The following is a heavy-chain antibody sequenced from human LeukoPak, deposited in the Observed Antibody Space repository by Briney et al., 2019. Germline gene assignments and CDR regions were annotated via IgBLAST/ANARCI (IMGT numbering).Heavy chain of an antibody. J-gene: IGHJ4*02. CDR1: GASISSSNW. Sequence: PSETLSLTCAVSGASISSSNWWSWVRQPPGKGLEWIGEINHSGSTNYNPSLKSRVTISVDTSKNQFSLKLSSVTAADTAVYYCTITIFGVVIIDYWGQGTLVTVSS. D-gene: IGHD3-3*01. CDR3: TITIFGVVIIDY. V-gene: IGHV4-4*02. CDR2: INHSGST.